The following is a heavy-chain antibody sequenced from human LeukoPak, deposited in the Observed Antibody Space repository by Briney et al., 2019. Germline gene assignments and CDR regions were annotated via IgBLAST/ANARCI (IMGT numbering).Heavy chain of an antibody. CDR2: IYYSGST. CDR3: ARQDYRNVDTVMAFDY. Sequence: SETLSLTCTVSGGSISSSSYYWGWIRQPPGKGLEWIGSIYYSGSTYYNPSLKSRVTITVDTSKNQFSPKLSSVTAADTAVYYCARQDYRNVDTVMAFDYWGQGTLVTVSS. V-gene: IGHV4-39*01. D-gene: IGHD5-18*01. CDR1: GGSISSSSYY. J-gene: IGHJ4*02.